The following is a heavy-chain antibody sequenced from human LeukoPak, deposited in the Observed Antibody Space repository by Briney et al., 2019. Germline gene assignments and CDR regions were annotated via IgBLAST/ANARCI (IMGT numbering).Heavy chain of an antibody. J-gene: IGHJ5*02. D-gene: IGHD1-1*01. V-gene: IGHV1-18*01. CDR3: ARALPGAATAHNWFDP. Sequence: LWASVKVSCKASGYTFTSYGISWVRQAPGQGLEWMGWISGFNGATNYAQKFQGRVTMTLDTSTNTTYMDLRTVTPDDTAIYYCARALPGAATAHNWFDPWGQGTLVTVSS. CDR1: GYTFTSYG. CDR2: ISGFNGAT.